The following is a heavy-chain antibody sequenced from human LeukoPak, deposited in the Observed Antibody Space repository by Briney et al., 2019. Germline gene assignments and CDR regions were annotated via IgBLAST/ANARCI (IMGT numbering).Heavy chain of an antibody. Sequence: PGGSLRLSCAASGITLSNYAMNWVRQAPGKGLQWVSVISASGGSTYYADSVKGRFTISRDNSKNTLYLQMNSLRAEDTAVYYCAREGPSKYCSSTSCYAGYDYWGQGTLVTVSS. CDR1: GITLSNYA. V-gene: IGHV3-23*01. J-gene: IGHJ4*02. CDR3: AREGPSKYCSSTSCYAGYDY. CDR2: ISASGGST. D-gene: IGHD2-2*01.